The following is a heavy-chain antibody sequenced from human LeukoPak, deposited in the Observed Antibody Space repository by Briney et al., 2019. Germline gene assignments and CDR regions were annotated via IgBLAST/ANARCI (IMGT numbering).Heavy chain of an antibody. D-gene: IGHD6-13*01. CDR3: ARHLGRQLVYFDY. V-gene: IGHV4-59*08. Sequence: ETLSLTCTVSGGSISSYYWSWIRQPPGKGLEWIGYIYYSGSTNYNPSLKSRVTISVDTSKNQFSLKLSSVTAADTAVYYCARHLGRQLVYFDYWGQGTLVTVSS. J-gene: IGHJ4*02. CDR2: IYYSGST. CDR1: GGSISSYY.